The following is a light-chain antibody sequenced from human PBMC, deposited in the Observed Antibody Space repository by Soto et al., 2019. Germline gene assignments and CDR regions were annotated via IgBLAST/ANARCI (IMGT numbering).Light chain of an antibody. CDR3: QQYNNWPPIT. J-gene: IGKJ5*01. CDR1: QSVPRSY. Sequence: EIVLTQSPGTLSFSPGERATLSCRASQSVPRSYLAWYQQKPGQAPRLLIYGTSSRATGIPDRFSGSGSGTDFTLTISSLQSEDFAVYYCQQYNNWPPITFGQGTRLEIK. CDR2: GTS. V-gene: IGKV3-20*01.